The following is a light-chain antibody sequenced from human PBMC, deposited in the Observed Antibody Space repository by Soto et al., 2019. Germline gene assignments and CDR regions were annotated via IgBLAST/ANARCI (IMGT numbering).Light chain of an antibody. J-gene: IGKJ1*01. V-gene: IGKV3-20*01. Sequence: EIVLTQSPGTLSLSPGERATLSCRASQSVSSNYLAWYQQKPGQAPRRLIYDESSRATGIPDRFSGSGSGTDFTLTISRLEPEDFAVYYCQQYGSPPVTFGQGTKVEIK. CDR3: QQYGSPPVT. CDR1: QSVSSNY. CDR2: DES.